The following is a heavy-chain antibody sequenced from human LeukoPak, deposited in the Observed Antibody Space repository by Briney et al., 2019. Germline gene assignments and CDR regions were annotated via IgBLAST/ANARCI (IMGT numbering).Heavy chain of an antibody. Sequence: GGSLRLSCAASGFTFSTNWMHWVRQAPGKGLVWVSRINTDGSSTNYADSVKGRFTISRDNAKNTLYLQMNSLRAEDTAVYYCASPKRGGAFDMWGQGTVVTVPS. CDR1: GFTFSTNW. D-gene: IGHD2-15*01. CDR3: ASPKRGGAFDM. CDR2: INTDGSST. V-gene: IGHV3-74*01. J-gene: IGHJ3*02.